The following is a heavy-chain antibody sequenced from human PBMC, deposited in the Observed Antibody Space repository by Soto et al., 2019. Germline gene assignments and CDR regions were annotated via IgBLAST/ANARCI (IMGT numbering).Heavy chain of an antibody. CDR3: ARGQRFSDWFDP. CDR2: VYSSGGT. D-gene: IGHD3-3*01. J-gene: IGHJ5*02. Sequence: SETLSLTCTVSGGSMSSYYWTWIRQPAGKGLEWIGRVYSSGGTHYNPSLKSRVTISLNTSKNQFSLRLLSVTDADTAVYYCARGQRFSDWFDPWGQGTLVTVSS. CDR1: GGSMSSYY. V-gene: IGHV4-4*07.